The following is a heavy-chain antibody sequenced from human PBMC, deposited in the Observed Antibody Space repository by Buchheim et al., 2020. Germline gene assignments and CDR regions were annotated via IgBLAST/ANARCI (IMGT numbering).Heavy chain of an antibody. CDR1: GYTFTNYG. CDR2: INASNDKT. CDR3: ARVDKHMDYYFYGLDV. Sequence: KKPGASVTVSCKASGYTFTNYGSIWVRQAPGQGLEWLGWINASNDKTNYAQKFQGRVIMTTDTFKATAYMELRNLRSDDTAIYYCARVDKHMDYYFYGLDVWGQGTT. J-gene: IGHJ6*02. V-gene: IGHV1-18*01. D-gene: IGHD2-2*03.